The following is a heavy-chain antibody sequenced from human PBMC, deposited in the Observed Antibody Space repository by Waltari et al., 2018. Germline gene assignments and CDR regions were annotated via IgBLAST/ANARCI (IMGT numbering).Heavy chain of an antibody. Sequence: EVRLVESGGGLVQPGRSLRLSCAASGFTVPPTYMSWVRQAPGKGLEWVSLINSNGGTYYADSVKDRFTISRDNSKNTLGLQMNSLRAEDTAVYYCVRHVSGYTRATFDVWGQGTTVTVSS. J-gene: IGHJ6*02. CDR1: GFTVPPTY. V-gene: IGHV3-66*04. CDR3: VRHVSGYTRATFDV. CDR2: INSNGGT. D-gene: IGHD5-12*01.